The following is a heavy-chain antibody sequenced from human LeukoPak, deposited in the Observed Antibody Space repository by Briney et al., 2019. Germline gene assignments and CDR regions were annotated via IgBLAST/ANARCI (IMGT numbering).Heavy chain of an antibody. CDR1: GGSISSYY. Sequence: SGTLSLTCTVSGGSISSYYWSWIRQPAGKGLEWIGRIHTTGSTNYNPSLKSRVTMSVDTSKNQFSLKLSSVTAADTAVYYCARDQYYYDSSGYQNFDYWGQGTLVTVSS. V-gene: IGHV4-4*07. J-gene: IGHJ4*02. CDR2: IHTTGST. CDR3: ARDQYYYDSSGYQNFDY. D-gene: IGHD3-22*01.